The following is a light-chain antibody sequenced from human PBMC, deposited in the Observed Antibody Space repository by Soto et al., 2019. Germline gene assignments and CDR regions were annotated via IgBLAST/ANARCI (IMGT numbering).Light chain of an antibody. CDR2: DVS. J-gene: IGLJ1*01. CDR3: TSYTTGITYV. CDR1: SSDFGDFNY. Sequence: QSVLTQPASVSGSPGQSITISCTGTSSDFGDFNYVFWYQQHPGKAPKLLIYDVSNRPSGVSNRFSGSKSGDTASLTISGLQAEDEADYYCTSYTTGITYVFGTGTKVTVL. V-gene: IGLV2-14*03.